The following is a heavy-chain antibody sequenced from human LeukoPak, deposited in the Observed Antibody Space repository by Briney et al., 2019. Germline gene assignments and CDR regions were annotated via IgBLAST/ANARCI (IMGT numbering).Heavy chain of an antibody. Sequence: PSETLSLTCTVSGGSISSSTYSWSWIRQPPGKGLEWIGEINHSGSTNYNPSLKSRVTISVDTSKNQFSLKLSSVTAADTAVYYCARGRYDNDAFDIWGQGTMVTVSS. CDR1: GGSISSSTYS. J-gene: IGHJ3*02. CDR3: ARGRYDNDAFDI. CDR2: INHSGST. V-gene: IGHV4-39*07. D-gene: IGHD3-22*01.